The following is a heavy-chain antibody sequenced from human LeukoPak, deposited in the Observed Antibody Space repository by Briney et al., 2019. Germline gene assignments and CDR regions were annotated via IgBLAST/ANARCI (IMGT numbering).Heavy chain of an antibody. Sequence: PGGSLRLSCAASGFTFSSYTMHWVRQAPGKGLEWVAVISYDGDNKYYADSVKGRFTISRDNSKNTLYLQMNSLRAEDTAVYYCAKGIAAAGTPVSYWGQGTLVTVSS. CDR3: AKGIAAAGTPVSY. V-gene: IGHV3-30-3*01. J-gene: IGHJ4*02. CDR2: ISYDGDNK. D-gene: IGHD6-13*01. CDR1: GFTFSSYT.